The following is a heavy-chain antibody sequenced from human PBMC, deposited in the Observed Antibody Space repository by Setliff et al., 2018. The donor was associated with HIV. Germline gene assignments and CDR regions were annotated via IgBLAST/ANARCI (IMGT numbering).Heavy chain of an antibody. CDR1: GFTFSSYW. Sequence: GGSLRLSCAASGFTFSSYWMHWVRQAPGKGLVWVSRINSDGSSTSHADSVKGRFTISRDNAKNTLYLQMNSLRGEDTAVYYCARGGIVATEPEYWGQGTLVTVSS. CDR2: INSDGSST. J-gene: IGHJ4*02. CDR3: ARGGIVATEPEY. V-gene: IGHV3-74*01. D-gene: IGHD5-12*01.